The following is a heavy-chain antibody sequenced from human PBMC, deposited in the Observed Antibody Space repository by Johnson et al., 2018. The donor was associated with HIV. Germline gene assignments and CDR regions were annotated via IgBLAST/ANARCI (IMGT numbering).Heavy chain of an antibody. CDR3: ARKVVVVAAAAGDSFAI. D-gene: IGHD2-15*01. Sequence: QVQLVESGGGVVQPGGSLRLSCAASGFTFSSYGMHWVRQAPGKGLEWVAFIRYDGSNKYYADSVKGRFTISRDNSKNTLYLQMNSLRAEDTAVYYCARKVVVVAAAAGDSFAIWGQGTMVTVSS. J-gene: IGHJ3*02. CDR1: GFTFSSYG. CDR2: IRYDGSNK. V-gene: IGHV3-30*02.